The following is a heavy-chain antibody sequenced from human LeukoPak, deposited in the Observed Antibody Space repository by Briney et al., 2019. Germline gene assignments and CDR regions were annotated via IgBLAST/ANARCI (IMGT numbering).Heavy chain of an antibody. V-gene: IGHV4-59*01. CDR2: IYYSGST. CDR3: AREDDWNQLFDY. D-gene: IGHD1-1*01. CDR1: GGSISSYY. Sequence: SGPGLVKPSETLSLTCTVSGGSISSYYWSWIRRPPGKGLEWIGYIYYSGSTNYNPSLKSRVTISVDTSKNQFSLKLSSVTAVDTAVYYCAREDDWNQLFDYWGQGTLVTVSS. J-gene: IGHJ4*02.